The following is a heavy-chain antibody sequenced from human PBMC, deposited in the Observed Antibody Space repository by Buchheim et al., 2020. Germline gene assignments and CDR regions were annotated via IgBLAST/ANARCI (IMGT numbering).Heavy chain of an antibody. CDR2: INPSGGST. D-gene: IGHD6-13*01. Sequence: QVQLVQSGAEVKKPGASVKVSCKASGYTFTSYYMHWVRQAPGQGLEWMGIINPSGGSTSYAQKFQGRVTVTRDTSTSTVYMELSSLRSEDTAVYYCARDSSSWYYYYYGMDVWGQGTT. CDR3: ARDSSSWYYYYYGMDV. J-gene: IGHJ6*02. CDR1: GYTFTSYY. V-gene: IGHV1-46*01.